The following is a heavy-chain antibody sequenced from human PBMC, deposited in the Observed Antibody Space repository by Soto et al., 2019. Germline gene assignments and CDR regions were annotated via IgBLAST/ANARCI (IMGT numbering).Heavy chain of an antibody. CDR3: AHPSQDCSGGSCYSPFFDY. D-gene: IGHD2-15*01. Sequence: GSGPTLVNPTQTLTLTCTFSGFSLSTSGVGVGWIRQPPGKALEWLALIYWNDDKRYSPSLKSRLTITKDTSKNQVVLTMTNMDPVDTATYYCAHPSQDCSGGSCYSPFFDYWGQGTLVTVSS. CDR1: GFSLSTSGVG. V-gene: IGHV2-5*01. CDR2: IYWNDDK. J-gene: IGHJ4*02.